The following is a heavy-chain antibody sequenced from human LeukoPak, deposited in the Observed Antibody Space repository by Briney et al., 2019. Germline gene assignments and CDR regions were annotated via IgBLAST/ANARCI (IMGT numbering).Heavy chain of an antibody. Sequence: RPSETLSLTCTVSGGSISSSSYYWGWIRQPPGKGLEWIGSIYYSGSTYYNPSLKSRVTISVDTSKNQFSLKLSSVTAADTAVYYCARPGRLYYDSSCYRLLRNDDAFDIWGQGTKVTVSS. J-gene: IGHJ3*02. CDR3: ARPGRLYYDSSCYRLLRNDDAFDI. V-gene: IGHV4-39*01. CDR1: GGSISSSSYY. D-gene: IGHD3-22*01. CDR2: IYYSGST.